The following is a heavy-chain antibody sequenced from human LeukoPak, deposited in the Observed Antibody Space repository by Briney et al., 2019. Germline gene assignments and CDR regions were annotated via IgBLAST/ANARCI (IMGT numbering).Heavy chain of an antibody. J-gene: IGHJ4*02. CDR3: AREVRPKYSRDDY. CDR1: GGSISSYY. V-gene: IGHV4-59*12. Sequence: SETLSLTCTVSGGSISSYYWSWIRQPPGKGLEWIGYIYYSGSTNYNPSLKSRVTISVDTSKNQFSLKLSSVTAADTAVYYCAREVRPKYSRDDYWGQGTLVTVSS. CDR2: IYYSGST. D-gene: IGHD6-6*01.